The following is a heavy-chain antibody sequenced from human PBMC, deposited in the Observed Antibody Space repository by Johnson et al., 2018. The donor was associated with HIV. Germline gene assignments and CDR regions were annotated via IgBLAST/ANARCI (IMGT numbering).Heavy chain of an antibody. CDR3: AKVGSYYPSTGGNAFDI. CDR2: ISYDGSNK. CDR1: GFTFSSYA. J-gene: IGHJ3*02. V-gene: IGHV3-30*04. D-gene: IGHD3-10*01. Sequence: QMQLVESGGGVVQPGRSLRLSCAASGFTFSSYAMHWVRQAPGKGLEWVAVISYDGSNKYYADSVKGRFTISRDNSKNTLYLQMNSLRAEDTAVYYCAKVGSYYPSTGGNAFDIWGQGTMVTVSS.